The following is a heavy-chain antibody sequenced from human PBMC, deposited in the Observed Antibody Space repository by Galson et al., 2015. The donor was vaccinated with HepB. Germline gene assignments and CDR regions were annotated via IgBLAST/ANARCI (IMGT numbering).Heavy chain of an antibody. CDR3: ARGVEMATIRGNIDY. J-gene: IGHJ4*02. CDR1: GGSISSYY. D-gene: IGHD5-24*01. V-gene: IGHV4-59*01. Sequence: SETLSLTCTVSGGSISSYYWSWIRQPPGKGLEWIGYIYYSGSTNYNPSLKSRVTISVDTSKNQFSLKLSSVTAADTAVYYSARGVEMATIRGNIDYWGQGTLVTVSS. CDR2: IYYSGST.